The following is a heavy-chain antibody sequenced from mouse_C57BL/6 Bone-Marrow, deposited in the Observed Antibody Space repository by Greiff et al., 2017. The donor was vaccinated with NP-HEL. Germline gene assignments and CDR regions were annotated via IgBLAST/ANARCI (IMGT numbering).Heavy chain of an antibody. CDR2: IDPENGDT. Sequence: VQLQQSGAELVRPGASVKLSCTASGFNIKDDYMHWVKQRPEQGLEWIGWIDPENGDTAYASKFQGKATITADTSSNTAYLQLSSLTSEDTAVYYCTTHYDYYAMDYWGQGTSVTVSS. D-gene: IGHD1-2*01. CDR3: TTHYDYYAMDY. CDR1: GFNIKDDY. J-gene: IGHJ4*01. V-gene: IGHV14-4*01.